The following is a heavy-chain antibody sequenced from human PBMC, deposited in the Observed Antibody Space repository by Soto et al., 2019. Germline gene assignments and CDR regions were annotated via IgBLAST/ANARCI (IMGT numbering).Heavy chain of an antibody. V-gene: IGHV3-30-3*01. CDR1: GVTFSSYA. D-gene: IGHD4-17*01. Sequence: QVQLVESGGGVVQPGRSLRLSCAASGVTFSSYAMHWVRQAPGKGLEWVAVISYDGSNKYYADSVKGRFTISRDNSKNTLYLQMNSLRAEDTAVYYCARPVTTEGWGQGTLVTVSS. J-gene: IGHJ1*01. CDR3: ARPVTTEG. CDR2: ISYDGSNK.